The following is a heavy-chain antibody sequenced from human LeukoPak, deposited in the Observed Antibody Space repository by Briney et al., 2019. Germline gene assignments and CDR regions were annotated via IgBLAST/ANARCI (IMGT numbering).Heavy chain of an antibody. CDR3: AKMSILTGYYPFWFDP. D-gene: IGHD3-9*01. CDR2: ISSSSSYI. Sequence: GGSLRLSCAASGFTFSSYSMNWVRQAPGKGLEWVSSISSSSSYIYYADSVKGRFTISRDNAKNSLYLQMNSLRAEDTAVYYCAKMSILTGYYPFWFDPWGQGTLVTVSS. CDR1: GFTFSSYS. V-gene: IGHV3-21*04. J-gene: IGHJ5*02.